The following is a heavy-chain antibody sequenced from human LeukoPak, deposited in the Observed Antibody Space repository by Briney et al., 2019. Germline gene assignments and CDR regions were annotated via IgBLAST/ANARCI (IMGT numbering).Heavy chain of an antibody. J-gene: IGHJ5*02. Sequence: SETLSLTCAVYGGSFSGYYWSWIRPPPGKGLEWIGEINHSGSTNYNPSLKSRVTISVDTSKSQFSLKLSSVTAADTAVYYCARGPYDYVWGSYRYNWFDPWGQGTLVTVSS. CDR2: INHSGST. CDR1: GGSFSGYY. D-gene: IGHD3-16*02. V-gene: IGHV4-34*01. CDR3: ARGPYDYVWGSYRYNWFDP.